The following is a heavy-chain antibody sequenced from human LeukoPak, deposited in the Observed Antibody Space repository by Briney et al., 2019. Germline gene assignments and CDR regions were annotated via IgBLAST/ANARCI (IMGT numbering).Heavy chain of an antibody. CDR2: MSYDGSDK. J-gene: IGHJ3*02. CDR3: ARDRNWIGAFDI. Sequence: GGSLRLSCAASGFTFSNSAMHWVRQAPGKGLEWAAVMSYDGSDKYHADSVKGRFTISRDNSKNTLYLQMNTLRAEDTAVYYCARDRNWIGAFDIWGQGTMVIVSS. CDR1: GFTFSNSA. V-gene: IGHV3-30*04. D-gene: IGHD3-3*01.